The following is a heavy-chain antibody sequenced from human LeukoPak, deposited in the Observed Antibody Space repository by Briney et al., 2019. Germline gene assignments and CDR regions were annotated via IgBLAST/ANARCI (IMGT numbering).Heavy chain of an antibody. V-gene: IGHV3-21*01. CDR1: GFTVSSNY. CDR3: ARDYYDILTGYSLTASGFDY. J-gene: IGHJ4*02. CDR2: ISSSSSYI. Sequence: GGSLRLSCAASGFTVSSNYMSWVRQAPGKGLEWVSSISSSSSYIYYADSVKGRFTISRDNAKNSLYLQMNSLRAEDTAVCYCARDYYDILTGYSLTASGFDYWGQETLVTVSS. D-gene: IGHD3-9*01.